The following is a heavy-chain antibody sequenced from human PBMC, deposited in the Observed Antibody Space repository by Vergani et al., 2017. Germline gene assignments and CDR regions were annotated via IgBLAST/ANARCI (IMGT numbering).Heavy chain of an antibody. Sequence: QVTLQESGPVLVKPTETLTLTCTVSGFSLSNARMGVSWIRQPPGKALEWLAHIFSNDEKSYSTSLKSRLTISKDTSKSQVVLTMTNMDPVDTATYYCARIWGSTYYDFWSGYSYFDYWGQGTLVTVSS. J-gene: IGHJ4*02. CDR3: ARIWGSTYYDFWSGYSYFDY. V-gene: IGHV2-26*01. CDR2: IFSNDEK. D-gene: IGHD3-3*01. CDR1: GFSLSNARMG.